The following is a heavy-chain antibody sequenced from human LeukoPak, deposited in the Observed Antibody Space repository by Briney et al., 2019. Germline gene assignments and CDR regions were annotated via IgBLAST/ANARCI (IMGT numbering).Heavy chain of an antibody. J-gene: IGHJ4*02. CDR3: AKDMHGYDGPVDN. D-gene: IGHD5-24*01. Sequence: PGGSLRLSCAASGFTFSIHAMDWVRQAPGKGLEWVSSISGIGIRTYYADSVKGRFTISRDSSKNTVYLQMNSLIAEDTAVYYCAKDMHGYDGPVDNWGRGTQVTVSS. V-gene: IGHV3-23*01. CDR1: GFTFSIHA. CDR2: ISGIGIRT.